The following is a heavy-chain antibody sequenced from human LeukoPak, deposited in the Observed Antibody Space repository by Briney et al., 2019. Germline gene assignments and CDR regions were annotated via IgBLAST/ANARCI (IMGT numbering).Heavy chain of an antibody. V-gene: IGHV1-46*01. Sequence: ASVKVSCKASGYTFTSYYMHWVRQAPGQGLEWMGIINPSGGSTSYAQKFQGRVTMTRDTSTSTVYMELCSLRSEDTAVYYCARDPAIVVVPAAASFDYWGQGTLVTVSS. CDR1: GYTFTSYY. D-gene: IGHD2-2*01. CDR3: ARDPAIVVVPAAASFDY. J-gene: IGHJ4*02. CDR2: INPSGGST.